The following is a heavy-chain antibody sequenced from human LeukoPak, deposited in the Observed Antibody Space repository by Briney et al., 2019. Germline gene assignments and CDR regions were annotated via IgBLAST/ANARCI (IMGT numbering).Heavy chain of an antibody. CDR3: ARTALRSGRGI. J-gene: IGHJ3*02. D-gene: IGHD6-19*01. V-gene: IGHV1-2*06. CDR1: GYTFTGYY. CDR2: INPNSGGT. Sequence: ASVKVSCKASGYTFTGYYMHWVRQAPGQGLEWMGRINPNSGGTNYAQKFQGRVTMTRDTSISTAYLQWSSLKASDTAMYYCARTALRSGRGIWGQGTMVTVSS.